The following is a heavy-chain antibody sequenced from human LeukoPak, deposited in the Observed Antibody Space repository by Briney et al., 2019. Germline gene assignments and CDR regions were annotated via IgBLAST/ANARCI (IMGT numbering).Heavy chain of an antibody. CDR3: ARGYCSSTSCSRFDY. CDR2: INHSGST. J-gene: IGHJ4*02. Sequence: PSETLSLTCAVYGGSFSGYYWSWIRQPPGKGLEWIGEINHSGSTNYNPSLKSRVTISVDTSKNQFSLKLSSVTAADTAVYYCARGYCSSTSCSRFDYWGQGTLVTVSS. D-gene: IGHD2-2*01. V-gene: IGHV4-34*01. CDR1: GGSFSGYY.